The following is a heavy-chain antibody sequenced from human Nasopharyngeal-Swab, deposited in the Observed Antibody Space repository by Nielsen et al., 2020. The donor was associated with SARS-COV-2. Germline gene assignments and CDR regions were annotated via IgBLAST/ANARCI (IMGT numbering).Heavy chain of an antibody. D-gene: IGHD4-17*01. Sequence: GGSLRLSCAASGFTFSSYAMHWVRQAPGKGLEWVSGISWNSGSIGYADSVKGRFTISRDNAKNSLYLQMNSLRAEDTALYYCAKDSSGYGDYVGFDYWGQGTLVTVSS. CDR2: ISWNSGSI. V-gene: IGHV3-9*01. J-gene: IGHJ4*02. CDR3: AKDSSGYGDYVGFDY. CDR1: GFTFSSYA.